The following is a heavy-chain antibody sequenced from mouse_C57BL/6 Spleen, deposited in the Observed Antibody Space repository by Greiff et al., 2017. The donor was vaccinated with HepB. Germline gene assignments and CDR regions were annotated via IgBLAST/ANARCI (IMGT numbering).Heavy chain of an antibody. CDR2: IDPEDGET. CDR3: TSSLNYDDAMDY. D-gene: IGHD2-1*01. J-gene: IGHJ4*01. Sequence: VQLQQSGAELVKPGASVKLSCTASGFNIKDYYMHWVKQRTEQGLEWIGRIDPEDGETKYAPKFQGKATITADTSSNTANLQLSSLTSEDTAVYYCTSSLNYDDAMDYWGQGTSVTVSS. V-gene: IGHV14-2*01. CDR1: GFNIKDYY.